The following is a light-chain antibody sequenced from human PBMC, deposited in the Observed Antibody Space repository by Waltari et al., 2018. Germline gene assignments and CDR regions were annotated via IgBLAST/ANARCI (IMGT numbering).Light chain of an antibody. CDR1: QSVSRT. V-gene: IGKV3-20*01. Sequence: EIVFTQSRGPLSLSPGERATLSCRASQSVSRTLAWYQHKPGQAPRLLIYGASTRATGIPERFSGSGSGTDFSLTISRLEPEDFAVYYCQHYVSLPATFGQGTKVKIK. CDR3: QHYVSLPAT. J-gene: IGKJ1*01. CDR2: GAS.